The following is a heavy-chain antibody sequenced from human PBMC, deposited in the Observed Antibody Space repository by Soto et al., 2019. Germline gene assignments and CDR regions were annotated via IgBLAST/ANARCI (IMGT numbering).Heavy chain of an antibody. CDR2: IVPVFGTV. D-gene: IGHD3-10*01. CDR3: AGVASGSTWYYFDY. CDR1: GDTFTRYA. J-gene: IGHJ4*02. V-gene: IGHV1-69*06. Sequence: QLQLVQSGAEVKKPGSSVRVSCKASGDTFTRYATSWLRQAPGQGLEWMGGIVPVFGTVNHAQRFKGRVTITADKSTSTSYVELASLTAEDTAVYYCAGVASGSTWYYFDYWGQGTLVTVSS.